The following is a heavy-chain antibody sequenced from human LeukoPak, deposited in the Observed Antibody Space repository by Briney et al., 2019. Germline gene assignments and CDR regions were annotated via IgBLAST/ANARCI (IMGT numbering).Heavy chain of an antibody. CDR3: AKGYFYDSSGHFDY. V-gene: IGHV3-9*01. CDR1: GFTFDDYA. D-gene: IGHD3-22*01. CDR2: ISWTSGSI. Sequence: GRSLRLSCAASGFTFDDYAMHWVRPAPGKGLEWVGGISWTSGSIGYANSVKAQFTISRDNAKNSLYLQMNSLRAEDTALYYCAKGYFYDSSGHFDYWGQGTLVTVSS. J-gene: IGHJ4*02.